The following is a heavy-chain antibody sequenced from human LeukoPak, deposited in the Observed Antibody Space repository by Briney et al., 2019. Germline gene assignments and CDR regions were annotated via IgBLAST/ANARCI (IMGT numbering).Heavy chain of an antibody. Sequence: GGSLRLSCAASGFTFSSYAMSWVRQAPGKGLEWVSAISGSGGSTYYADCVKGRFTISRDNSKNTLYLQMNSLRAEDTAVYYCATTRYIVVVTAIPNWFDPWGQGTLVTVSS. CDR2: ISGSGGST. J-gene: IGHJ5*02. V-gene: IGHV3-23*01. CDR3: ATTRYIVVVTAIPNWFDP. CDR1: GFTFSSYA. D-gene: IGHD2-21*02.